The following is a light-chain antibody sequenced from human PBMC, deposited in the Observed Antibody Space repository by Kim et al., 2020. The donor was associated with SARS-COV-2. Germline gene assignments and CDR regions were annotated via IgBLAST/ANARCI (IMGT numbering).Light chain of an antibody. Sequence: DIQLTQSPSSLSASVGDRVTIACRASQNINNYLNWYQQKPGKAPKLLIYASSSLQRGVPSRFSGSGSGTVFTLTISSLQPDDFAIYYCQQSHTAPLLTFGGGTKLEI. J-gene: IGKJ4*01. CDR1: QNINNY. V-gene: IGKV1-39*01. CDR3: QQSHTAPLLT. CDR2: ASS.